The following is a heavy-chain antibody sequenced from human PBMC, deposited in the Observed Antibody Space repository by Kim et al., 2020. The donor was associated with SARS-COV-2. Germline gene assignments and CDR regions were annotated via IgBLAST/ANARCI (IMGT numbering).Heavy chain of an antibody. J-gene: IGHJ4*02. Sequence: NYAQKLQGRVTMTTDTSTSTAYMELRSLRSDDTSVYYCARVIGWGYYFDYWGQGTLVTVSS. V-gene: IGHV1-18*01. CDR3: ARVIGWGYYFDY. D-gene: IGHD3-16*01.